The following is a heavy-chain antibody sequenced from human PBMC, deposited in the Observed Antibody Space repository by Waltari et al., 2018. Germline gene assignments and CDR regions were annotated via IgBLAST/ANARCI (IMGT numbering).Heavy chain of an antibody. V-gene: IGHV3-30*02. D-gene: IGHD2-15*01. CDR2: IRYDGSNK. CDR1: GFTFSSYG. CDR3: AKDGGSYGGNVGAYNY. J-gene: IGHJ4*02. Sequence: QVQLVESGVGVVQPGGSLRLSCAASGFTFSSYGMHWVRQAPGKGLEWVAFIRYDGSNKYYADSVKGRFTISRDNSKNTLYLQMNSLRAEDTAVYYCAKDGGSYGGNVGAYNYWGQGTLVTVSS.